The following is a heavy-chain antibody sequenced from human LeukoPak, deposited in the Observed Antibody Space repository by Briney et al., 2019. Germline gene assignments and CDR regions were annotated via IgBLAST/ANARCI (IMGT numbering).Heavy chain of an antibody. Sequence: SVNLYCKASDGTFSRYAISWVRQAPGQGLEWMGGIIPIFRTANYAQKFQGRVTITADKSTSTAYVELSTLRPDDTAVYYCARGGSGTIDYGGQGTLVTVSS. D-gene: IGHD3-10*01. CDR3: ARGGSGTIDY. CDR1: DGTFSRYA. V-gene: IGHV1-69*06. J-gene: IGHJ4*02. CDR2: IIPIFRTA.